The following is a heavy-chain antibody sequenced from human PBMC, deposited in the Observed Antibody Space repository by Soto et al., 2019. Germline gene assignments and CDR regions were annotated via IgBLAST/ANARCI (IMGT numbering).Heavy chain of an antibody. CDR3: GTTPYYDFWSGYVSTDWFDP. D-gene: IGHD3-3*01. CDR1: GGTFSSYA. V-gene: IGHV1-69*13. J-gene: IGHJ5*02. Sequence: ASVKVSCKASGGTFSSYAISWVRQAPGQGLEWMGGIIPIFGTANYAQKFQGRVTITADESTSTAYMELSSLRSEDTAVYYCGTTPYYDFWSGYVSTDWFDPWGQGTLVTVSS. CDR2: IIPIFGTA.